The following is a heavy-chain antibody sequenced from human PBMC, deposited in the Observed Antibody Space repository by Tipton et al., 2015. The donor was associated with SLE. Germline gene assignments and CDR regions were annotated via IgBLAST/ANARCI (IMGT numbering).Heavy chain of an antibody. J-gene: IGHJ2*01. CDR1: GGSISSYY. Sequence: TLSLTCTVSGGSISSYYWSWIRQPAGKGLEWIGRINTSGTTNYNPSLKSRVTMSLDTSKNQFSLKVTSVTAADTAVYYCARDSFYYTSGGPWYFVLWGRGTLVAFSS. CDR3: ARDSFYYTSGGPWYFVL. D-gene: IGHD3-10*01. V-gene: IGHV4-4*07. CDR2: INTSGTT.